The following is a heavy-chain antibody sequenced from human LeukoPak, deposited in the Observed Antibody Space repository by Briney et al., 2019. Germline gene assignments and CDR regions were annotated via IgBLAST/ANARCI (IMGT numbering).Heavy chain of an antibody. CDR2: IYYSGST. CDR3: ARGSPPYYYDSRVSSDWNYYYYYMDV. Sequence: SETLSLTCTVSGGSISSSSYYWGWIRQPPGKGLEWIGSIYYSGSTNYNPSPKSRVTISVDTSKNQFSLKLSSVTAADTAVYYCARGSPPYYYDSRVSSDWNYYYYYMDVWGKGTTVTVSS. J-gene: IGHJ6*03. CDR1: GGSISSSSYY. D-gene: IGHD3-22*01. V-gene: IGHV4-39*07.